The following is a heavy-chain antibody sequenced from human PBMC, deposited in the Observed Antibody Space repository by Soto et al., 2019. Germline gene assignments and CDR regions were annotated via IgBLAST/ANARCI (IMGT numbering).Heavy chain of an antibody. CDR2: IYYSGST. V-gene: IGHV4-59*01. CDR3: AREGGYGSGGSCDFDP. D-gene: IGHD2-15*01. J-gene: IGHJ5*02. CDR1: GGSISSYY. Sequence: SETLSLTCTFSGGSISSYYWSWIRQPPGKGLEWIGYIYYSGSTNYNPSLKSRVTISVDTSKNQFSLKLSSVTAADTAVYYCAREGGYGSGGSCDFDPGGKGTLVTVPS.